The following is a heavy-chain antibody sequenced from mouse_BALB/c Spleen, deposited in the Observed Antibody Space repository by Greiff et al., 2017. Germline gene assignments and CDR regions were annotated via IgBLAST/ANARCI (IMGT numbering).Heavy chain of an antibody. J-gene: IGHJ4*01. V-gene: IGHV2-6-7*01. CDR3: TREHYGPAMDY. Sequence: QVQLQQSGPGLVAPSQSLSITCTASGFSLTGYGVNWVRQPPGKGLEWLGMIWGDGSTDYNSALKSRLSISKDNSKSQVFLKMNSLQTDDTARYYCTREHYGPAMDYWGQGTSVTVSS. D-gene: IGHD1-1*02. CDR1: GFSLTGYG. CDR2: IWGDGST.